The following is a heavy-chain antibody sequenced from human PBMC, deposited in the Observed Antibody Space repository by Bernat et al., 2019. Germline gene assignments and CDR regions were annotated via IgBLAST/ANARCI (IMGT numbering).Heavy chain of an antibody. J-gene: IGHJ4*02. CDR2: MNPKSGNT. D-gene: IGHD5-12*01. CDR3: ARGAGIVATTTFDH. V-gene: IGHV1-8*01. Sequence: QVQLVQSGAEVKKPGASVKVSCKASGYTFTNYDINWVRHATGQGPEWLGWMNPKSGNTVYAQKFQGRVTMTRDTSTSTAYMELSSLRSEDTAVYYCARGAGIVATTTFDHWGQGTLLTVSS. CDR1: GYTFTNYD.